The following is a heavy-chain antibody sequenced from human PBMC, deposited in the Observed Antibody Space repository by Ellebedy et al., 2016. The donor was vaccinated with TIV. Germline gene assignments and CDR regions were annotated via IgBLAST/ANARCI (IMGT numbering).Heavy chain of an antibody. CDR3: ARGYRGSGYFDL. J-gene: IGHJ2*01. D-gene: IGHD1-14*01. V-gene: IGHV4-34*01. CDR2: INHSGST. CDR1: GGSFSGYY. Sequence: MPSETLSLTCAVYGGSFSGYYWSWIRQPPGKGLEWIGEINHSGSTNYSPSLKSRVTISVDTSKNQFSLKLSSVTAADTAVYYCARGYRGSGYFDLWGRGTLVTVSS.